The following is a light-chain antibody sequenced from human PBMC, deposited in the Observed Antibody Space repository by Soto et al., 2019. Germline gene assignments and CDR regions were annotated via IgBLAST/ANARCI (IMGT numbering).Light chain of an antibody. CDR2: DAS. V-gene: IGKV3-11*01. Sequence: EIVLTQSPATLSSSPGERATLSCRASQRVSSYLLWYQQKPGQTPRILIYDASNRATGIPARFSGSGSETDLTLTISSLEPEDFAVYYCLHRMNWPLTFGQGTRLEI. CDR3: LHRMNWPLT. CDR1: QRVSSY. J-gene: IGKJ5*01.